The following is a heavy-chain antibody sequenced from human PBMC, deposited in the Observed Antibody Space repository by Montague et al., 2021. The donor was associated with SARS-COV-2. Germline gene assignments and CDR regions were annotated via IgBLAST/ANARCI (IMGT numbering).Heavy chain of an antibody. D-gene: IGHD3-9*01. CDR2: INGYGGST. J-gene: IGHJ4*02. Sequence: SLRLSCAASGFTFSNYPMTWVRQAPGKVLEWVSRINGYGGSTYYADSVKGRFTISRDNSKNTLYLQMNSLRAEDTAVYYCAKVLVGSYDILTGYRPNDYWGQGTLVTVSS. CDR3: AKVLVGSYDILTGYRPNDY. CDR1: GFTFSNYP. V-gene: IGHV3-23*01.